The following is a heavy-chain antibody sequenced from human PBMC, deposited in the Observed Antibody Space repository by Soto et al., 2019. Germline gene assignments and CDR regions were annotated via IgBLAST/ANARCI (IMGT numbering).Heavy chain of an antibody. V-gene: IGHV3-23*02. CDR3: ATISVDSNKEY. Sequence: PGVSLRLSCAASGFTFSSYAITWFPQAPRKGLEWVSSTSYNGAATYYGDSVMGRFTFSRDNSKNMLYLQMNSLTAGDTAVYYCATISVDSNKEYWGQGTQVTVSS. CDR1: GFTFSSYA. D-gene: IGHD5-12*01. CDR2: TSYNGAAT. J-gene: IGHJ4*02.